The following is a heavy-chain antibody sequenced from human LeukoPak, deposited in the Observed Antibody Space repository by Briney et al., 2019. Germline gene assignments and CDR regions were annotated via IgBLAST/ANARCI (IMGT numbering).Heavy chain of an antibody. CDR2: IYYSGST. Sequence: PSETLSLTCTVSGGSISSYYWSWIRQPPGKGLEWIGYIYYSGSTNYNPSLKSRVTISVDTSKNQFSLKLSSVTAADTAVYYCARLHDSSGGDYWGQGTLVTVSS. CDR1: GGSISSYY. V-gene: IGHV4-59*08. J-gene: IGHJ4*02. CDR3: ARLHDSSGGDY. D-gene: IGHD4-11*01.